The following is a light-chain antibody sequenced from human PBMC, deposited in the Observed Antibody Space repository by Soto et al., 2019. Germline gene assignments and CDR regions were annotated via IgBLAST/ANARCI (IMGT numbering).Light chain of an antibody. J-gene: IGLJ3*02. CDR1: TGAVTSGYY. CDR2: SIN. Sequence: QAVVTQEPSLTVSPGGTVTLTYASNTGAVTSGYYPNWFQQKPGQAPRALIYSINNKHSWTPARFSGSLLGGKAALTLSGVQPEDEAEYYCLLYYGGAWVFGGGTKLTVL. V-gene: IGLV7-43*01. CDR3: LLYYGGAWV.